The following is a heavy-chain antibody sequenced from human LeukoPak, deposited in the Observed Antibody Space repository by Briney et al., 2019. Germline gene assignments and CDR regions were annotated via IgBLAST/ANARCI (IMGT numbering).Heavy chain of an antibody. Sequence: GESLKISCKGSGYSFTSYWSGWVRQMPGKGLEWMGIIYPGDSDTRYSPSFQCQVTISADKSISTAYMQWSSLKASDTAMYYCASLDSGWPSVYYYGMDVWGQGTTVTVSS. CDR1: GYSFTSYW. CDR3: ASLDSGWPSVYYYGMDV. J-gene: IGHJ6*02. V-gene: IGHV5-51*01. D-gene: IGHD5-12*01. CDR2: IYPGDSDT.